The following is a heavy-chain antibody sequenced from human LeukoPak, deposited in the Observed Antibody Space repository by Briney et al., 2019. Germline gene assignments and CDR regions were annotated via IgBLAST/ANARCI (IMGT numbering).Heavy chain of an antibody. D-gene: IGHD4-17*01. CDR3: ARARGDYGYNWFDP. CDR1: GGSISSYY. Sequence: PSETLSLTCTVSGGSISSYYWSWIRQPAGKGLEWIGRIYTSGSTNYNPSLKSRVTISVDTSKNQFSLKLSSVTAADTAVYYCARARGDYGYNWFDPWGQGTLVTVSS. J-gene: IGHJ5*02. CDR2: IYTSGST. V-gene: IGHV4-4*07.